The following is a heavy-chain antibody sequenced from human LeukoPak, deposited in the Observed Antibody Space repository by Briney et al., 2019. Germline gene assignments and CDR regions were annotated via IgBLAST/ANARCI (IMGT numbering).Heavy chain of an antibody. CDR1: GFTFSRYW. Sequence: GGSLRLSCEASGFTFSRYWMSWVRQAPGRGLEWVANLAEDGSMTQYAGSVKGRFTISRDNAKSSVYLQMSSLKAEDSAVYYCARDEKSGYFVYWGQGSLVRVSS. J-gene: IGHJ4*02. V-gene: IGHV3-7*01. CDR2: LAEDGSMT. CDR3: ARDEKSGYFVY. D-gene: IGHD1-26*01.